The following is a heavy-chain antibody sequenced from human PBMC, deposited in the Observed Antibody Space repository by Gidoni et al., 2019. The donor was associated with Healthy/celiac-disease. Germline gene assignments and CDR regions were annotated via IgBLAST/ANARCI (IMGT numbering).Heavy chain of an antibody. CDR3: AKDHEWELVY. CDR1: GFTFSSYG. V-gene: IGHV3-30*18. CDR2: ISYDGSNK. J-gene: IGHJ4*02. Sequence: QVQPVDSGGGAVKPGRSLRFSCAASGFTFSSYGMHWVRQAPGKGLGWVAVISYDGSNKYYADSVKCRFTISRDNSKNTLYLQVNSLRAEDTAVYYCAKDHEWELVYWGQGTLVTVSS. D-gene: IGHD1-26*01.